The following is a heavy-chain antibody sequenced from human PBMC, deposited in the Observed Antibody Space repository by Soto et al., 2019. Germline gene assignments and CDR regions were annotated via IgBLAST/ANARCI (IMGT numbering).Heavy chain of an antibody. Sequence: QVQLQESGPGLVKPSETLSLTCTVSGGSISSYYWSWIRQPPGKGLEWIGYIYYSGSTNYNPSLKSRVTISVDTSKNQFSLKLSSVTAADTAVYYCARGPYYYDSSGYPFDYCGQGTLVTFSS. CDR1: GGSISSYY. J-gene: IGHJ4*02. CDR2: IYYSGST. D-gene: IGHD3-22*01. V-gene: IGHV4-59*01. CDR3: ARGPYYYDSSGYPFDY.